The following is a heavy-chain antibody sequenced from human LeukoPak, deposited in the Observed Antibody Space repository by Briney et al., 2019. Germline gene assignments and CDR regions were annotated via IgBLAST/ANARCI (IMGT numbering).Heavy chain of an antibody. CDR3: ARGGTTYYYGSGRYYNALASY. V-gene: IGHV4-34*01. CDR2: INHSGST. CDR1: GGSFSGYY. J-gene: IGHJ4*02. Sequence: SETLSLTCAVYGGSFSGYYWSWIRQPPGKGLEWIGEINHSGSTNYNPSLKSRVTISVDTSKNQFSLKLRSVTAADTAVYYCARGGTTYYYGSGRYYNALASYWGQGTLVTVSS. D-gene: IGHD3-10*01.